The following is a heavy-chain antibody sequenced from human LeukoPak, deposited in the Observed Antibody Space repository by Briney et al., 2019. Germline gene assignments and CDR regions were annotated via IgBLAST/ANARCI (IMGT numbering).Heavy chain of an antibody. CDR2: ISWNSGSI. Sequence: GGSLRLSCAASGCTFDDYAMHWVRQAPGKGLEWVSGISWNSGSIGYADSVKGRFTISRDSAKNSLYLQINSLRAEDTALYYCAKDTQWEPTRYFDYWGQGTLVTVSS. V-gene: IGHV3-9*01. J-gene: IGHJ4*02. D-gene: IGHD1-26*01. CDR3: AKDTQWEPTRYFDY. CDR1: GCTFDDYA.